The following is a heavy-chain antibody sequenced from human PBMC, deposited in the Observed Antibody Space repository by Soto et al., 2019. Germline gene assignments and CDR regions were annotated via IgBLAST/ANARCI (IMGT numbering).Heavy chain of an antibody. Sequence: QVQLVQSGAEVKKPGASVKVSCRTSGYTLTPYYIHCVRQAPGQGLEWLGIINPASVSTNYAQDFQCRVTLTMDTSTTTVYMELSGLRAEDTAIFSCARDLAAGDHWGQGTRVTVSS. CDR2: INPASVST. J-gene: IGHJ4*02. D-gene: IGHD6-13*01. CDR1: GYTLTPYY. CDR3: ARDLAAGDH. V-gene: IGHV1-46*01.